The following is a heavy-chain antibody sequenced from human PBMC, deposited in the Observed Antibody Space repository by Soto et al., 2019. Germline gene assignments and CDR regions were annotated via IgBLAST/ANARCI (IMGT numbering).Heavy chain of an antibody. D-gene: IGHD6-13*01. CDR2: INPSGGST. CDR3: ARDPPSAAGTILYYGMDV. J-gene: IGHJ6*02. Sequence: ASVKVSCKASGYTFTSYYMHWVRQAPGQGLEWMGIINPSGGSTSYAQKFQGRVTMTRDTSTSTVYMELSSLRSEDTAVYYCARDPPSAAGTILYYGMDVWGQGTTVTVSS. CDR1: GYTFTSYY. V-gene: IGHV1-46*01.